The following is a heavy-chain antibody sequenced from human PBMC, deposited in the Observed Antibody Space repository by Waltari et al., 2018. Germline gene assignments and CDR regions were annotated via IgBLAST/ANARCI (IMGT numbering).Heavy chain of an antibody. CDR3: VRHWKRNGYRFDP. CDR1: GGSSRRSSYY. V-gene: IGHV4-39*01. CDR2: IYYSGTT. J-gene: IGHJ5*02. Sequence: QLQLQESGPTLVKPSETLSLPCTVSGGSSRRSSYYWGWMRQSPGKGLEWIGSIYYSGTTYYNPTLESRVTISGDTSKNQFSLKLSSVTAADTAVYYCVRHWKRNGYRFDPWGQGTLVTVSS. D-gene: IGHD5-12*01.